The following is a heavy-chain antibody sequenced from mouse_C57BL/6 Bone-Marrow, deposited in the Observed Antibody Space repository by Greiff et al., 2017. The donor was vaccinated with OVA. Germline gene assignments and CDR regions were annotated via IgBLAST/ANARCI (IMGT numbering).Heavy chain of an antibody. J-gene: IGHJ4*01. D-gene: IGHD2-5*01. Sequence: EVQLVESGPGLVKPSQSLSLTCSVTGYSITSGYYWNWIRQFPGNKLEWMGYISYDGSNNYNPSLKNRISITRDTSKNQFFLKLNSVTTEDTATYYCARRDSNYAMDYWGQGTSVTVSS. CDR3: ARRDSNYAMDY. V-gene: IGHV3-6*01. CDR2: ISYDGSN. CDR1: GYSITSGYY.